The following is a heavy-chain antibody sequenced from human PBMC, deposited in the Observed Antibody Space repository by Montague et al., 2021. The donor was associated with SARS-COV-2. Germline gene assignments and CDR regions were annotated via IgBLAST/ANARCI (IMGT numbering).Heavy chain of an antibody. Sequence: SETLSLTCALSGGSFSNYYWSWIRQPPGRGLEWIGEVNQSGTTIYNPSVKSGVTISEDTSKNQCYLRLNSVTAADTAVYYCARGRRPVVGPGADPAGRACDIWGQWTMVTVS. J-gene: IGHJ3*02. V-gene: IGHV4-34*01. CDR3: ARGRRPVVGPGADPAGRACDI. CDR2: VNQSGTT. CDR1: GGSFSNYY. D-gene: IGHD2-15*01.